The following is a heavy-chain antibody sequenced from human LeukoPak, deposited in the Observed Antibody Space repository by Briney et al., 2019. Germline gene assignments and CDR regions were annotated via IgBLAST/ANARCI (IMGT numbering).Heavy chain of an antibody. CDR3: ARGRGYCTGASCDIDN. CDR2: IISRGDTT. V-gene: IGHV3-48*04. Sequence: GGSLRLSCAASGFTFNKWSMNWVRQAPGKGLEWVSNIISRGDTTHYADSVKGRFTISRDNAKNWLFLQLNSLRAEDTAAYYCARGRGYCTGASCDIDNWGQGTPVTVSS. D-gene: IGHD2-8*02. J-gene: IGHJ4*02. CDR1: GFTFNKWS.